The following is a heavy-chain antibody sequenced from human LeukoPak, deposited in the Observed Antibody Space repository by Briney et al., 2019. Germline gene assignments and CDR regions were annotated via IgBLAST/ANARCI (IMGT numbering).Heavy chain of an antibody. CDR2: TCYRSKWYN. CDR3: ARDGRDGYNYFSYYGMDV. Sequence: SQTLSLTCAISGDSVSSNSAAWNWIRQSPSGGLEWLGRTCYRSKWYNDYAASVKSRITINPDTSKNQFSLQLNSVTPEDTAVYYCARDGRDGYNYFSYYGMDVWGQGTTVTVSS. D-gene: IGHD5-24*01. CDR1: GDSVSSNSAA. V-gene: IGHV6-1*01. J-gene: IGHJ6*02.